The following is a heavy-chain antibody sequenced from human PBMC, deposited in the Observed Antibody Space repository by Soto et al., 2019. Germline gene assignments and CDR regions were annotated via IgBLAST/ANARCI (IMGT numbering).Heavy chain of an antibody. CDR2: IYYSGST. D-gene: IGHD3-22*01. V-gene: IGHV4-39*01. J-gene: IGHJ4*02. Sequence: PSATLSLTCTVSGGSISSSSYYWGWIRQPPGKGLEWIGSIYYSGSTYYNPSLKSRVTISVDTSKNQFSLKLSSVTAADTAVYYCARASSGYLVDYWGQGTLVTVSS. CDR1: GGSISSSSYY. CDR3: ARASSGYLVDY.